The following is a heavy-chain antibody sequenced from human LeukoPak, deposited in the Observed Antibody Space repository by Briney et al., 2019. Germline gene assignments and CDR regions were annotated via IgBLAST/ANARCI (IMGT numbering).Heavy chain of an antibody. J-gene: IGHJ4*02. CDR2: IYSGGST. CDR1: GFTVSSNY. D-gene: IGHD2-15*01. CDR3: ASGYCSGGSCYSFDY. V-gene: IGHV3-53*01. Sequence: PGGSLRLSCAASGFTVSSNYTSWVRQAPGKGLEWVSVIYSGGSTYYADSVKGRFTISRDNSKNTLYLQMNSLRAEDTAVYYCASGYCSGGSCYSFDYWGQGTLVTVSS.